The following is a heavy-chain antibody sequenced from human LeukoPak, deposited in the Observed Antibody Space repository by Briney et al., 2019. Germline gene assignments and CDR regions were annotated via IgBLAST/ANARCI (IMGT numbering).Heavy chain of an antibody. V-gene: IGHV3-7*01. CDR1: GFTFSSYA. CDR3: ARDGVSAFDI. D-gene: IGHD3-3*01. CDR2: INQAGSET. J-gene: IGHJ3*02. Sequence: GGSLRLSCAASGFTFSSYAMSWVRQAPGKGLEWVAYINQAGSETYYMDSVKGRFTISRDNSKGSVDLQMNSLRAEDTAVYYCARDGVSAFDIWGQGTTVTVS.